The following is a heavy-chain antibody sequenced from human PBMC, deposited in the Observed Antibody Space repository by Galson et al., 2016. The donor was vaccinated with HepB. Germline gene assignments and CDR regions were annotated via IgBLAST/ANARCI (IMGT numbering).Heavy chain of an antibody. J-gene: IGHJ5*02. CDR3: ARDPPALGHLGAS. V-gene: IGHV3-53*01. CDR1: GFTLSGDY. CDR2: LYLDGSA. D-gene: IGHD3-16*01. Sequence: SLRLSCAVSGFTLSGDYVTWVRQAPGAGLQWVSLLYLDGSADYADSVKGRFTMSRDLSKNSLFLQMSSLRPEDTATYYCARDPPALGHLGASWGQGTPVTVSS.